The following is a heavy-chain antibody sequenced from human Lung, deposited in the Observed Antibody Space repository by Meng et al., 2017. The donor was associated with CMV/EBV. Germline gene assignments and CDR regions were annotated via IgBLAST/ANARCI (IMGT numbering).Heavy chain of an antibody. CDR2: IIPILGIA. CDR1: GGTFSSDA. Sequence: KAAGGTFSSDASSWVRQAPGQGLEWMGGIIPILGIANYAQKFQGRVTITADKSTSTAYMELSSLRSEDTAVYYCARDRGGKAAAGGYWGQGTLVTVSS. J-gene: IGHJ4*02. D-gene: IGHD6-13*01. CDR3: ARDRGGKAAAGGY. V-gene: IGHV1-69*10.